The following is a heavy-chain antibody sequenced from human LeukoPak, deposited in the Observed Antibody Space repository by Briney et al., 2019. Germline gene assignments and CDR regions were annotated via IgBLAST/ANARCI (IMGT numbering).Heavy chain of an antibody. CDR1: GGSISNYY. CDR2: IYYSGTT. D-gene: IGHD3-10*01. CDR3: ARGSGVRGVIIPNWFDP. Sequence: SETLSLTCTVSGGSISNYYWNWIRQPPGKGLEWIGYIYYSGTTNYNPSLKSRVSMSVDTSKNQFSLKLSSVTAADTAVYYCARGSGVRGVIIPNWFDPWGQGTLVTVSS. J-gene: IGHJ5*02. V-gene: IGHV4-59*08.